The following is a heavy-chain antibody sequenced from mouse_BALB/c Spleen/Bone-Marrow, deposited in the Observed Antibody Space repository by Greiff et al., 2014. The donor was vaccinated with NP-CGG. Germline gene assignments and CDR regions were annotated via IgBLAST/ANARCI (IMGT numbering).Heavy chain of an antibody. D-gene: IGHD3-1*01. J-gene: IGHJ2*01. V-gene: IGHV2-2*02. CDR1: GFSLSSYG. Sequence: VQVVESGPGLVQPSQSLSITCTVSGFSLSSYGVHWVRQSPGKGLEWLGVIWSGGSTDYNAAFISRLTISKDNSKSQGFFKMTSLQANDTAIYYCARNHRGYYFDYWGQGTTLTVSS. CDR3: ARNHRGYYFDY. CDR2: IWSGGST.